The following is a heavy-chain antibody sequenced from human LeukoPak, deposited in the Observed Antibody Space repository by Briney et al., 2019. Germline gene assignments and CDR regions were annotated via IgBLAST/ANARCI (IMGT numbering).Heavy chain of an antibody. Sequence: GESLKISCKASGYSFTRYWISWVRQMPAKGLQWMGRIDPSDSYTNYSPSFQGHVTISADKSISTTYLQWSSLRASDTAMYYCARLYQWSDYWGQGTLVTVSS. CDR1: GYSFTRYW. V-gene: IGHV5-10-1*01. CDR2: IDPSDSYT. J-gene: IGHJ4*02. CDR3: ARLYQWSDY. D-gene: IGHD6-19*01.